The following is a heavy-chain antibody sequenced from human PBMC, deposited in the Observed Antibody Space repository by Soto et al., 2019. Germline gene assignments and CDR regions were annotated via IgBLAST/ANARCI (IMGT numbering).Heavy chain of an antibody. Sequence: QVQLQESGPGLVKPSQTLSLTCTVSGGSISSGGYYWSWIRQHPGKGLEWIGYIYYSGITYYNQAPNRLVTIPLDTSNNQFPLKLMSVPAADAAVYYCARREAYYDFSSGSPGPAFDIWGQGTMVTVSS. V-gene: IGHV4-31*01. CDR3: ARREAYYDFSSGSPGPAFDI. J-gene: IGHJ3*02. D-gene: IGHD3-3*01. CDR2: IYYSGIT. CDR1: GGSISSGGYY.